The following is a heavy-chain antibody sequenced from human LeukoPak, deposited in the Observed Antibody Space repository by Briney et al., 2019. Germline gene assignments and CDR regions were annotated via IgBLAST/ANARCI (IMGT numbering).Heavy chain of an antibody. CDR3: ARDVLSLLPYFDY. V-gene: IGHV3-11*01. D-gene: IGHD2-15*01. J-gene: IGHJ4*02. CDR1: GFTFSDYY. CDR2: ISSSGSTI. Sequence: GGPLRLSCAASGFTFSDYYMSWIRQAPGKGLEWVSYISSSGSTIYYADSVKGRFTISRDNAKNSLYLQMNSLRAEDTAVYYCARDVLSLLPYFDYWGQGTLVTVSS.